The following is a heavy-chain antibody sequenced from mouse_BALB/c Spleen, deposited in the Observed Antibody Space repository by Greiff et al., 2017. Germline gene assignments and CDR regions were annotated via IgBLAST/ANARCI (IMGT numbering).Heavy chain of an antibody. Sequence: EVKLMESGGGLVQPGGSLKLSCAASGFTFSSYGMSWVRQTPDKRLELVATINSNGGSTYYPDSVKGRFTISRDNAKNTLYLQMSSLKSEDTAMYYCARDYYDYDAGDYWGQGTTLTVSS. CDR1: GFTFSSYG. V-gene: IGHV5-6-3*01. CDR2: INSNGGST. J-gene: IGHJ2*01. CDR3: ARDYYDYDAGDY. D-gene: IGHD2-4*01.